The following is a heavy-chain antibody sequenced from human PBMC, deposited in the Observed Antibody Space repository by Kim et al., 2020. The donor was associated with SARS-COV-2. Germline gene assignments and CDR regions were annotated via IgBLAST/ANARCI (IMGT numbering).Heavy chain of an antibody. D-gene: IGHD1-26*01. CDR3: ARDKTGSYYSYYGMDV. J-gene: IGHJ6*02. Sequence: DSVKGRFTFSRDNSKNTLYLQVNSLRAEDTAVYYCARDKTGSYYSYYGMDVWGQGTTVTVSS. V-gene: IGHV3-30*01.